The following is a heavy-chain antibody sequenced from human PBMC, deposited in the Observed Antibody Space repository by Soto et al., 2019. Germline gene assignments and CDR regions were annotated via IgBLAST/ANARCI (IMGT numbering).Heavy chain of an antibody. Sequence: XESLSLSFAASGFTFSSYGMHWVRQAPGKGLEWVAVIWYDGSNKYYADSVKGRFTISRDNSKNTLYLQMNSLRAEDTAVYYCARESEATNSYYFDYWGQGTLVTVSS. CDR2: IWYDGSNK. J-gene: IGHJ4*02. CDR1: GFTFSSYG. D-gene: IGHD1-26*01. CDR3: ARESEATNSYYFDY. V-gene: IGHV3-33*01.